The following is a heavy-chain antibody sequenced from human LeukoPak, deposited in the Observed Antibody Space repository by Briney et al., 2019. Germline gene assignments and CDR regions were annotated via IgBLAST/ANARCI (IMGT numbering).Heavy chain of an antibody. CDR2: INWNGGST. D-gene: IGHD3-9*01. Sequence: PGGSLRLSCAASGFTFDDYGMSWVRHAPGKGLEWVSGINWNGGSTGYADSVKGRFTISRDNAKNSLYLQMNSLRAEDTAVYYCAKGGGFDWLNYYYTDVWGKGTAVTISS. V-gene: IGHV3-20*04. CDR3: AKGGGFDWLNYYYTDV. J-gene: IGHJ6*03. CDR1: GFTFDDYG.